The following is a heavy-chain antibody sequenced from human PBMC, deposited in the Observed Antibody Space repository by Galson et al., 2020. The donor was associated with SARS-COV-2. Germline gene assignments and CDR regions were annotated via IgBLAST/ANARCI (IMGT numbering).Heavy chain of an antibody. J-gene: IGHJ5*02. V-gene: IGHV1-18*01. Sequence: ASVKVSCKASGYTFTSYGISWVRQAPGQGLEWMGWISAYNGNTNYAQKLQGRVTMTTDTSTSTAYMELRSLRSDDTAVYYCARKRGAGWFGEFSWFDPWGQGTLVTVSS. CDR2: ISAYNGNT. CDR1: GYTFTSYG. CDR3: ARKRGAGWFGEFSWFDP. D-gene: IGHD3-10*01.